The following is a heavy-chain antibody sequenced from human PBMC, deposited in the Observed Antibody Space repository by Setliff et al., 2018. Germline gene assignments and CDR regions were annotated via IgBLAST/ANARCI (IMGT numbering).Heavy chain of an antibody. CDR2: IIPFFGNT. Sequence: GASVKVSCKVSGGTFGSSAFTWVRQAPGPGLEYMGGIIPFFGNTNYAQKFQGRLSITADESTNTVYMGLSRLRSEDTAMYYCATPHCSDGTCRYYFESWGQGTLVTVSS. CDR1: GGTFGSSA. V-gene: IGHV1-69*13. CDR3: ATPHCSDGTCRYYFES. J-gene: IGHJ4*02. D-gene: IGHD2-15*01.